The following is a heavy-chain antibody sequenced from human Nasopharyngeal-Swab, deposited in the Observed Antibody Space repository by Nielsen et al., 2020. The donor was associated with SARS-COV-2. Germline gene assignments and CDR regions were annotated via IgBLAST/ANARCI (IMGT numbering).Heavy chain of an antibody. D-gene: IGHD2/OR15-2a*01. J-gene: IGHJ5*02. CDR1: GYDFAGYW. Sequence: KVSCKTSGYDFAGYWIAWVRQKPGQGLEWMGIIYPDHSGTKYSPSFRGQVTFSVDKSISTAYLQWSNLEASDTAMYYCARNMGYFHTSIWLDPWGQGTLVTVSS. CDR2: IYPDHSGT. V-gene: IGHV5-51*01. CDR3: ARNMGYFHTSIWLDP.